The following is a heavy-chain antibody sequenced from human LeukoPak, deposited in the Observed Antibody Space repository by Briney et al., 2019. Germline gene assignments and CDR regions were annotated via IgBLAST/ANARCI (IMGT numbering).Heavy chain of an antibody. CDR2: INPNSGNT. CDR1: GYTFTGYY. V-gene: IGHV1-8*02. D-gene: IGHD6-13*01. Sequence: ASVKVSCKASGYTFTGYYMHWVRQAPGQGLEWMGWINPNSGNTGYAQKFQGRVTMTRNTSISTAYMELSSLRSEDTAVYYCARLLSSSWYYYYGMDVWGQGTTVTVSS. CDR3: ARLLSSSWYYYYGMDV. J-gene: IGHJ6*02.